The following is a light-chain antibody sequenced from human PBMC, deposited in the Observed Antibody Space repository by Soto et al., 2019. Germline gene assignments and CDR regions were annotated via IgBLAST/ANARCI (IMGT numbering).Light chain of an antibody. CDR3: QQCNSWPQWT. Sequence: DIQMTQSPSSLSASVGDRVTITCRASQGIGNDLGWYQQKPGKAPKRLIYAASSLQSGVPSRFSGSGSGTDFTLTISSLEPEDFAVYYCQQCNSWPQWTFGQGTKVEI. J-gene: IGKJ1*01. V-gene: IGKV1-17*01. CDR1: QGIGND. CDR2: AAS.